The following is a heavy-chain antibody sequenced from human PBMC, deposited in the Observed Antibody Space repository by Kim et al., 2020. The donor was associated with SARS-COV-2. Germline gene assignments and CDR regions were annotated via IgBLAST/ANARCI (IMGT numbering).Heavy chain of an antibody. V-gene: IGHV3-48*02. CDR1: GFTFRGYN. Sequence: GGSLRLSCAASGFTFRGYNMNWVRQAPGKGLEWVSYISASGGSANYSDSVKGRFIISRDNAKNSLYLQMNRLRDDDTSVYYCARGGPVTGFDYWGQGTLVTVSS. D-gene: IGHD4-4*01. CDR2: ISASGGSA. CDR3: ARGGPVTGFDY. J-gene: IGHJ4*02.